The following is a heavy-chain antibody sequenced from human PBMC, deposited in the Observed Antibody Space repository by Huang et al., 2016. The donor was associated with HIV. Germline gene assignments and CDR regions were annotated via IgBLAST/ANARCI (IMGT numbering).Heavy chain of an antibody. Sequence: EVLLVQSGAELKEPGESLKLSCKASGYGFSSYWIGWVRQKPGKGMELRVINYPPDSETKYSPSFDGQVTISADKSTRTAYLQWESLKAPDTAIYFCARQVDGFRSHFDFWGQGTLVSVSS. D-gene: IGHD5-18*01. V-gene: IGHV5-51*01. CDR1: GYGFSSYW. J-gene: IGHJ4*02. CDR3: ARQVDGFRSHFDF. CDR2: NYPPDSET.